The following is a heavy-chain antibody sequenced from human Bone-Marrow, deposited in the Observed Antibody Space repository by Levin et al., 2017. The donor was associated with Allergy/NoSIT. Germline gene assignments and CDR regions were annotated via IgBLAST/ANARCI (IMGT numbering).Heavy chain of an antibody. J-gene: IGHJ4*02. CDR2: ISFDGRET. Sequence: PGGSLRLSCAASGFIFNIYGMHWFRQVPGKGLEWVAGISFDGRETYYADSMKGRFTVSRDNSKNTLFLQMSSLRAEDTAVYYCAKDRIASAGTGNFDYWGQGMLVTVSS. CDR3: AKDRIASAGTGNFDY. V-gene: IGHV3-30*18. CDR1: GFIFNIYG. D-gene: IGHD6-13*01.